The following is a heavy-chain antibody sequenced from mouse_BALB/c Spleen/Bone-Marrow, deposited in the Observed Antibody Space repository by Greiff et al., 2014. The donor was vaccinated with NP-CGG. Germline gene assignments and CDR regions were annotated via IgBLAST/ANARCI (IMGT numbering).Heavy chain of an antibody. J-gene: IGHJ4*01. CDR3: ARWLRNYYAMDY. D-gene: IGHD2-2*01. CDR2: IDPANGNT. Sequence: VKLKESGAELVKPGASVKLSCTASGFNIKTTYMHWVKQRPEQGLEWIGRIDPANGNTKYDAKFQGKATITADTSSNTAYLHRISLTSEDTAVYYGARWLRNYYAMDYWGQGTSVTVSS. CDR1: GFNIKTTY. V-gene: IGHV14-3*02.